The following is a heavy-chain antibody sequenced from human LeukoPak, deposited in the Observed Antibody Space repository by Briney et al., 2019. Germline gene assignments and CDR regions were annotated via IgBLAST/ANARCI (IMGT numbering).Heavy chain of an antibody. V-gene: IGHV3-66*01. J-gene: IGHJ4*02. Sequence: ETLSLTCGVSGGSMTSYCWSWIRQAPGKGLEWVSVIYSGGSTYYADSVKGRFTISRDNSKNTLYLQMNSLRAEDTAVYYCARGHPVSYWGQGTLVTVSS. CDR1: GGSMTSYC. CDR2: IYSGGST. CDR3: ARGHPVSY.